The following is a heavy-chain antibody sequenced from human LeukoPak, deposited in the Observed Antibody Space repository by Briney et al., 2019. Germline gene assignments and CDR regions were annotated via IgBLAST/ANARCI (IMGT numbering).Heavy chain of an antibody. CDR1: GGSFSGYY. D-gene: IGHD5-18*01. J-gene: IGHJ6*03. V-gene: IGHV4-34*01. Sequence: SETLSLTCAVYGGSFSGYYWSWIRRPPGKGLEGIGEINHSGSTNYNPSLKSRVTISVDTSKNQFSLKLSSVTAADTAVYYCARYSYGYGMRNYYYYMDVWGKGTTVTVSS. CDR2: INHSGST. CDR3: ARYSYGYGMRNYYYYMDV.